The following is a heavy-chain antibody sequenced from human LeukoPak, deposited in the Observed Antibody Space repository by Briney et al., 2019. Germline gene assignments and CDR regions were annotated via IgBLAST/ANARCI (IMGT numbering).Heavy chain of an antibody. V-gene: IGHV3-23*01. J-gene: IGHJ4*02. D-gene: IGHD6-25*01. Sequence: GGSLRLSCVASGFTFSSYVMSWVRQAPGKGLEWVSGIGGSGGSTYYADSVKGRFTISRDNSKNTLYVQMNSLRVEDTAVYHCGRDLIGTAASWDCWGQGTLVTVSS. CDR3: GRDLIGTAASWDC. CDR1: GFTFSSYV. CDR2: IGGSGGST.